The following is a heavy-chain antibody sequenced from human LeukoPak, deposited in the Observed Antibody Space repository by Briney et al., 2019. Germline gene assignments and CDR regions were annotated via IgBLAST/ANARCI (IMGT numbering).Heavy chain of an antibody. V-gene: IGHV4-59*01. D-gene: IGHD4-23*01. CDR2: IHYSGST. CDR1: GGSISSYY. CDR3: ARAGGLGWYYYYYMDV. Sequence: SETLSLTCTVSGGSISSYYWSWIRQPPGKGLEWIGYIHYSGSTNYNPSLKSRVTISVDTSKNQFSLKLSSVTAADTAVYYCARAGGLGWYYYYYMDVWGKGTTVTVSS. J-gene: IGHJ6*03.